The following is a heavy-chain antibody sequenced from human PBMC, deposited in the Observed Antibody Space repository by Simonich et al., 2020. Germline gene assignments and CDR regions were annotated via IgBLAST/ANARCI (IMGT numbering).Heavy chain of an antibody. J-gene: IGHJ4*02. CDR1: GFTFSSDW. CDR2: INCDGSST. V-gene: IGHV3-74*01. CDR3: ARNRLDY. Sequence: EVQLVESGGGLVQPGGSLRLSCAASGFTFSSDWMNWVRRAPGKGVVCVSRINCDGSSTSYADSVKGRFTISRDNAKNTMYLQMNSLRAEDTAVYYCARNRLDYWGQGTLVTVSS.